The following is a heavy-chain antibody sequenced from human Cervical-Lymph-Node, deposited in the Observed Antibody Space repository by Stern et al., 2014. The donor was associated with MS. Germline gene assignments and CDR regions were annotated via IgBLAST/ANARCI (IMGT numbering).Heavy chain of an antibody. CDR2: INPRSGNP. Sequence: QLVESGSELKKPGASVKVSCKASGYTFTSYAIHWVRQAPGQGLEWMGWINPRSGNPTYAQGVTGRFGCAVDTYVSTAYLQSTSLKTDDTALYYCARDRAVAVNVWGQGTLVTVSS. CDR3: ARDRAVAVNV. V-gene: IGHV7-4-1*02. CDR1: GYTFTSYA. D-gene: IGHD6-19*01. J-gene: IGHJ4*02.